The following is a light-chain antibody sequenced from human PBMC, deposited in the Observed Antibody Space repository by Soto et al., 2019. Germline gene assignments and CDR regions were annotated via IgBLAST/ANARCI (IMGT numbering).Light chain of an antibody. Sequence: DIQMTQSPSSLSASVGDRVTITRQASQDISNYLNWFQQTPGKAPKLLIYAASSLRGGVPSRFSGSGSGTDFTLTISSLQPEDFATYSCQQARSFPITFGQGTRLEI. CDR3: QQARSFPIT. CDR1: QDISNY. J-gene: IGKJ5*01. V-gene: IGKV1-39*01. CDR2: AAS.